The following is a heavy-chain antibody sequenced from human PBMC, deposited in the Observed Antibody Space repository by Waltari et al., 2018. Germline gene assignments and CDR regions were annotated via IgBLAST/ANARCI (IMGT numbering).Heavy chain of an antibody. CDR2: IDSAGHT. D-gene: IGHD1-1*01. CDR3: VKEGVPTPGNWYFDL. J-gene: IGHJ2*01. V-gene: IGHV3-13*01. CDR1: GLPFRSYD. Sequence: EVQLVESGGGLVRPGGSLRLACAASGLPFRSYDMHCVRQVTGNRLEWVSAIDSAGHTSFADSVTGRFTISRENAKNSMYLQMNSLTAGDTAVYYCVKEGVPTPGNWYFDLWGRGTLVTVSS.